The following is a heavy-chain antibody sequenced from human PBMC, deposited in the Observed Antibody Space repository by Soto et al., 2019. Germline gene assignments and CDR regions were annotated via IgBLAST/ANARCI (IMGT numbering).Heavy chain of an antibody. D-gene: IGHD1-26*01. CDR2: IWYDGNNE. J-gene: IGHJ4*02. Sequence: QVQLVESGGGVVQPGRSLRLSCAASGFTFSNYGMHWVRQAPGKGLEWVAVIWYDGNNEYYADSVKGRFTISRDNSKNTLYPQMNSVRAGDPAVYYWGRALGTGDYWGQGTLVTVSP. CDR3: GRALGTGDY. CDR1: GFTFSNYG. V-gene: IGHV3-33*01.